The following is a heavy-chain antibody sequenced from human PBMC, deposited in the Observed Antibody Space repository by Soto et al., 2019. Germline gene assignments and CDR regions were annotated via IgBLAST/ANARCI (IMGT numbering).Heavy chain of an antibody. Sequence: PSETLSLTCTVSGGSISSSSYYWGWIRQPPGKGLEWIGSIYYSGSTYYNPSLKSRVTISVDTSKNQFSLKLSSVTAADTAVYYCARHAPRRWLQNLFDYWGQGTLVTVSS. CDR1: GGSISSSSYY. D-gene: IGHD5-12*01. CDR2: IYYSGST. CDR3: ARHAPRRWLQNLFDY. V-gene: IGHV4-39*01. J-gene: IGHJ4*02.